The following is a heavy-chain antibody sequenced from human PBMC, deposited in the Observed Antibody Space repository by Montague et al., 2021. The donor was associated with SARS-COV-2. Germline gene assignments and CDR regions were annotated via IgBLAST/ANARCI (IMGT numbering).Heavy chain of an antibody. CDR2: LYYSGST. V-gene: IGHV4-59*08. CDR1: GGSISTYY. J-gene: IGHJ5*01. CDR3: AGHPFKSSWGRLSFDS. Sequence: SETLSLTCSVSGGSISTYYWAWIRQPPGKGLEWLAYLYYSGSTNYNPSLKSRVTISVDTSKNELSLKLSSVTAADTAVYFCAGHPFKSSWGRLSFDSWGQGALVIVSS. D-gene: IGHD4/OR15-4a*01.